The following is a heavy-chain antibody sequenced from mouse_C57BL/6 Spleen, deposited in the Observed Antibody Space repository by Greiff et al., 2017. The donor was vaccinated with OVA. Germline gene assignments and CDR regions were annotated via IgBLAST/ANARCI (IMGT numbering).Heavy chain of an antibody. CDR2: INPSNGGT. CDR1: GYTFTSYW. J-gene: IGHJ1*03. V-gene: IGHV1-53*01. D-gene: IGHD1-1*01. CDR3: ARGGYYGRSWGYFDV. Sequence: VQLQQSGTELVKPGASVKLSCKASGYTFTSYWMHWVKPRPGQGLEWSGNINPSNGGTNYNEKFKGKATLTVDKSSSPAYMQLSSLTSEDCAVYYGARGGYYGRSWGYFDVWGKGTTVTVSS.